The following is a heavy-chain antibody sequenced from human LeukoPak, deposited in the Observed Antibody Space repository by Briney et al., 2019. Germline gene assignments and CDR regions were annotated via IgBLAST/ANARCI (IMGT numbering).Heavy chain of an antibody. Sequence: QPGGSLRLSCAASGFTFSSYAMSWVRQAPGKGLEWVSAISGSGGSTYYGDSVKGRFTISRDNSKNSLYLQMHTLRAEDTAVYYCARDPSSLRDSFDYWGQGTLVTVSS. CDR3: ARDPSSLRDSFDY. CDR1: GFTFSSYA. J-gene: IGHJ4*02. V-gene: IGHV3-23*01. CDR2: ISGSGGST.